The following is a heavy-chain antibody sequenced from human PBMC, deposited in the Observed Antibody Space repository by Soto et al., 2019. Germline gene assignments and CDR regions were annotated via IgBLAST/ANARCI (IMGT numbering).Heavy chain of an antibody. V-gene: IGHV3-23*01. D-gene: IGHD7-27*01. Sequence: GGSLRLSCEASGFTFSAYLMTWVRLAPGKGLEWVSSISGTDGTTYYADSVKGRFSISRDNSKNTLYLQMNSLSVNDTAVYYCAKPKLGIRAFDLWGQGTMVTVSS. J-gene: IGHJ3*01. CDR1: GFTFSAYL. CDR3: AKPKLGIRAFDL. CDR2: ISGTDGTT.